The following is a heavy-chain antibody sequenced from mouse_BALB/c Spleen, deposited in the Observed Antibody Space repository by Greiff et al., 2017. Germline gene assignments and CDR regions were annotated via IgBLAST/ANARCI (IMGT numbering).Heavy chain of an antibody. D-gene: IGHD1-1*01. CDR1: GFTFSSYA. Sequence: EVMLVESGGGLVKPGGSLKLSCAASGFTFSSYAMSWVRQSPEKRLEWVAEISSGGSYTYYPDTVTGRFTISRDNAKNTLYLEMSSLRSEDTAMYYCARLITTVVMDYWGQGTSVTVSS. CDR3: ARLITTVVMDY. J-gene: IGHJ4*01. CDR2: ISSGGSYT. V-gene: IGHV5-9-4*01.